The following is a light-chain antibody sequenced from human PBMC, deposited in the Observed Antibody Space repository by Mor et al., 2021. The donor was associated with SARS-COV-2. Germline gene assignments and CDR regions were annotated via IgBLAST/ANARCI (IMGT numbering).Light chain of an antibody. CDR2: NAS. V-gene: IGKV1-9*01. Sequence: IGTSLAWFQRRAGMAPKLLIFNASTLQSGGPSRFGGRGSGTEFTLTVTSLQPEDFATYFCLQVYPYPIAVGPGTTV. J-gene: IGKJ3*01. CDR1: IGTS. CDR3: LQVYPYPIA.